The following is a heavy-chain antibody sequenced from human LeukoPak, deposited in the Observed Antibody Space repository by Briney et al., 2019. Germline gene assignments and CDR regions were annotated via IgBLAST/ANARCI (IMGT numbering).Heavy chain of an antibody. CDR1: GFTVSSSC. J-gene: IGHJ4*02. CDR2: IYSAGST. D-gene: IGHD2-15*01. CDR3: ARKTPRFGDYDY. V-gene: IGHV3-66*01. Sequence: GGSLRLSCAASGFTVSSSCMSWVRQAPGKGLEWVSLIYSAGSTYYADSVKGRFTISRDNSKNTLYLQMNSLRAEDTAVYYCARKTPRFGDYDYWGQGTLVTVSS.